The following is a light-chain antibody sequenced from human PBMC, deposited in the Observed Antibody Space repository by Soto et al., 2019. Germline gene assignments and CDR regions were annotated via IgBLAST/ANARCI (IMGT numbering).Light chain of an antibody. CDR2: DVS. Sequence: QSALTQPASVSGSPGQSITISCTGTSSDVGGYNYVSWYQQHPGKAPKLIYDVSNRPSGVSNRFSGSKSGNTASLTISGLQAEDEADYYCSSYTSSSTLLYVFGTGTKLTVL. J-gene: IGLJ1*01. V-gene: IGLV2-14*01. CDR3: SSYTSSSTLLYV. CDR1: SSDVGGYNY.